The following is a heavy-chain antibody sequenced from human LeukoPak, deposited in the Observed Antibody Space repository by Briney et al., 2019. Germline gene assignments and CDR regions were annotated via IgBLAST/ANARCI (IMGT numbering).Heavy chain of an antibody. CDR3: ASMSIGGNWFDP. V-gene: IGHV4-4*07. CDR2: IYDNEST. CDR1: GGSISNHF. D-gene: IGHD3-16*01. Sequence: SETLSLTCTVSGGSISNHFWSWIRQPAGKGLEWIGRIYDNESTNYNPSLRSRVTMSVDTSNNQFSLNLSSVTAADTAVYYCASMSIGGNWFDPWGQGTLVTVSS. J-gene: IGHJ5*02.